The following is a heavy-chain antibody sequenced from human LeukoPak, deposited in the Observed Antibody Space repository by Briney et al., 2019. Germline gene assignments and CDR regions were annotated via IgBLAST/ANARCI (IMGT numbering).Heavy chain of an antibody. J-gene: IGHJ6*03. V-gene: IGHV1-46*01. CDR1: GYTFTMYY. D-gene: IGHD3-16*01. CDR3: AREQRRGLGASVGGLFASYYTYYYMDV. CDR2: INPSDGAT. Sequence: ASVKVSCKASGYTFTMYYIHWVRQAPGQGLEWMGMINPSDGATTYAQRFQGRVTMTRDMSTTTVYMDLRSLRSEDTAVYFCAREQRRGLGASVGGLFASYYTYYYMDVWGRGTTVTVSS.